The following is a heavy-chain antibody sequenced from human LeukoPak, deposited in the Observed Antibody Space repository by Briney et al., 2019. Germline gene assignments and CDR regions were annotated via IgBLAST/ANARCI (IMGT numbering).Heavy chain of an antibody. CDR1: GFTFSSYG. Sequence: PGRSLRLSCSASGFTFSSYGMHWARQAPGKGLEWVAFISYDGSNKDYADSVRGRFSISRDNSKNTLYLQMNSLRAEDTAVYYCAKDLQVTPDYWGQGTLVTVSS. CDR3: AKDLQVTPDY. D-gene: IGHD2-21*02. J-gene: IGHJ4*02. CDR2: ISYDGSNK. V-gene: IGHV3-30*18.